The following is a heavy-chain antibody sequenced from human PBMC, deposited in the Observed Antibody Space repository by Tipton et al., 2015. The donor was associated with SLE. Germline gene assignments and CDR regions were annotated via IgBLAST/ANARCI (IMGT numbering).Heavy chain of an antibody. V-gene: IGHV4-34*01. Sequence: TLSLTCAVYGGSFSTYYWSWIRQPPGKGLEWIGEINYNGSTYYNPSLKSRVTISIDTSKNHFSLKLTSVTAADTAVYYCARDSRIGWFDPWGQGTLVTVSS. CDR2: INYNGST. CDR1: GGSFSTYY. D-gene: IGHD3-22*01. CDR3: ARDSRIGWFDP. J-gene: IGHJ5*02.